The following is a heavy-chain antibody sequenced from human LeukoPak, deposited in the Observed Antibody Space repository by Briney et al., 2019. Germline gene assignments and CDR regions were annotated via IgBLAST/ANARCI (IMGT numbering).Heavy chain of an antibody. V-gene: IGHV3-23*01. D-gene: IGHD3-22*01. J-gene: IGHJ4*02. CDR1: GFTFSSYA. CDR2: ISGSGGST. Sequence: GGSLRLSCAASGFTFSSYAMSWVRQAPGKGLEWVSAISGSGGSTYYADSVKGRFTISRDNSKNTLYLQMNSLRAEDTAVYYCAKDQNPLTYYYDSSGYSKRSYFDYWGQGTLVTVSS. CDR3: AKDQNPLTYYYDSSGYSKRSYFDY.